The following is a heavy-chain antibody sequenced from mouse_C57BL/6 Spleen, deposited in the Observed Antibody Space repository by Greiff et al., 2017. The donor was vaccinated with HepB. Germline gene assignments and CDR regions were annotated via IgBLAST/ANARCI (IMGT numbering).Heavy chain of an antibody. V-gene: IGHV7-1*01. CDR3: ARGTAQATFAY. CDR2: SRNKANDYTT. Sequence: EVNVVESGGGLVQSGRSLRLSCATSGFTFSDFYMEWVRQAPGKGLEWIAASRNKANDYTTEYSASVKGRFIVSRDTSQSILYLQMNALRAEDTAIYYCARGTAQATFAYWGQGTLVTVSA. D-gene: IGHD3-2*02. CDR1: GFTFSDFY. J-gene: IGHJ3*01.